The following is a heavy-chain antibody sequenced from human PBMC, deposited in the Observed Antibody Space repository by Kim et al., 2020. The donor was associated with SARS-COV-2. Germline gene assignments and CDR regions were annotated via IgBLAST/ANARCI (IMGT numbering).Heavy chain of an antibody. Sequence: TNYAQKLQGRVTMTTDTSTSTAYMELRSLRSDDTAVYYCARVVTLGAVDYWGQGTLVTVSS. V-gene: IGHV1-18*01. D-gene: IGHD5-18*01. CDR2: T. J-gene: IGHJ4*02. CDR3: ARVVTLGAVDY.